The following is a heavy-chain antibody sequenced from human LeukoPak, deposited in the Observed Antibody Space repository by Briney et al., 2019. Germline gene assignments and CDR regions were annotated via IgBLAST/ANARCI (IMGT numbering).Heavy chain of an antibody. J-gene: IGHJ4*02. D-gene: IGHD6-19*01. CDR2: ISSDGSNN. CDR1: GFIFSNYA. Sequence: GGSLRLSCAASGFIFSNYAMYWVRQAPGKGLEWVALISSDGSNNYYADSVKGRFTISRDNSKNTLYLEMNSLRAEDTAVYYCARDRIIMSSGRYGDLYYWGQGTLVTVSS. V-gene: IGHV3-30-3*01. CDR3: ARDRIIMSSGRYGDLYY.